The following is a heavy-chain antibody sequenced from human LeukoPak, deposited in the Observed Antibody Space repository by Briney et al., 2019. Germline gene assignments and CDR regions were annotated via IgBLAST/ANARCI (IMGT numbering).Heavy chain of an antibody. CDR3: AKSSTGQWLIDY. J-gene: IGHJ4*02. CDR1: GFTFSSYA. CDR2: ISGSGVST. V-gene: IGHV3-23*01. Sequence: GGSLRLSCAASGFTFSSYAMSWVRQAPGKGLEWVSVISGSGVSTYYADSVKGRFTISRDNSKNTLYLHMNSLRAEDTAVYYCAKSSTGQWLIDYWGQRTLVTVSS. D-gene: IGHD6-19*01.